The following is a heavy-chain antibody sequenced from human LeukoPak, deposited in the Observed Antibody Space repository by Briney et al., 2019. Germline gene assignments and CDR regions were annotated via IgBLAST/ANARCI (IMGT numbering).Heavy chain of an antibody. CDR1: GFTFCSYS. Sequence: PGGSLRLSCAASGFTFCSYSMNWVRQAPGKGLEGVSYISSSSITIYYADSVKGRFTISRDNDKNSLYLQMNSLRAEDTAVYYCAREFRGLSSGYDYWGQGTLVTVSS. J-gene: IGHJ4*02. CDR2: ISSSSITI. V-gene: IGHV3-48*01. CDR3: AREFRGLSSGYDY. D-gene: IGHD3-22*01.